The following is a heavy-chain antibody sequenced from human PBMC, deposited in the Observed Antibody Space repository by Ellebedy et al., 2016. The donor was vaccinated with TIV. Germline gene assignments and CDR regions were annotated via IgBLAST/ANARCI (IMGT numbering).Heavy chain of an antibody. D-gene: IGHD3-10*01. CDR2: ISTNGGTT. J-gene: IGHJ4*02. V-gene: IGHV3-64*01. CDR1: GFTFSSYA. Sequence: PGGSLRLSCAASGFTFSSYAMHWVRQAPGKGLEYVSAISTNGGTTYYANSVKGRFTISRDNSKNTLFLQMGSLRAEDMAVYYCARSYGSGSPDYWGQGTLVTVSS. CDR3: ARSYGSGSPDY.